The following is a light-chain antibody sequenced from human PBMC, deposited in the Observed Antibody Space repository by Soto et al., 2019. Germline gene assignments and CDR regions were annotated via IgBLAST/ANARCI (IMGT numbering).Light chain of an antibody. CDR1: SSDVGGYNY. Sequence: QSALTQPASVSGSPGQSITISCTGTSSDVGGYNYVSWYQQHPGTAPKLMIYDVSNRPSGVYNRFSGSKSGNTASQTISGLQAEDEADYYCRSYTSSSTLVFGGGTKLTVL. CDR2: DVS. V-gene: IGLV2-14*01. J-gene: IGLJ2*01. CDR3: RSYTSSSTLV.